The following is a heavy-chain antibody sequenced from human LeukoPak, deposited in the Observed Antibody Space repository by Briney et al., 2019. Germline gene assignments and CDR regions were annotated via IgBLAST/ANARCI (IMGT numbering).Heavy chain of an antibody. D-gene: IGHD5-24*01. Sequence: PSETLSLTCTVSGGSISSSTYYWGWIRQPPGMGLEWIGSIYYSGSTYYNPSLKSRVTISVDPSKNQFSLKLSSVTAADTAVYYCARGRKMGWLQSYFDYWGQGTLVTVSS. CDR3: ARGRKMGWLQSYFDY. CDR2: IYYSGST. J-gene: IGHJ4*02. V-gene: IGHV4-39*01. CDR1: GGSISSSTYY.